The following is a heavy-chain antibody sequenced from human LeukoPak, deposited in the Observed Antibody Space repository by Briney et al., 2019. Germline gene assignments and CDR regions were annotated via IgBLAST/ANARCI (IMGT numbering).Heavy chain of an antibody. CDR3: AREPDSSGYSFDY. V-gene: IGHV5-51*01. CDR1: GYSFTNYW. CDR2: IYPDDSDT. D-gene: IGHD3-22*01. J-gene: IGHJ4*02. Sequence: RGESLKISCKGSGYSFTNYWIGWVRQMPGKGLEWMGIIYPDDSDTRYSPSFQGQVTISADKSIGTAYLQWSSLKASDTAVYYCAREPDSSGYSFDYWGQGTLVTVSS.